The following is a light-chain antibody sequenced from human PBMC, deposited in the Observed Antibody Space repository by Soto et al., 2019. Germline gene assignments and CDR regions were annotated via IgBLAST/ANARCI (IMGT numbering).Light chain of an antibody. Sequence: EIVLTQFPVTLSLSPGETATLSCRASESLTSRFLAWYQQKTGQAPRLLIYGASTRAAGIPDRFRGSGSGTDFTLSISRLEPEDFGVYYWQQYGGSPMYTFGQGTRLEIK. CDR2: GAS. CDR1: ESLTSRF. V-gene: IGKV3-20*01. J-gene: IGKJ2*01. CDR3: QQYGGSPMYT.